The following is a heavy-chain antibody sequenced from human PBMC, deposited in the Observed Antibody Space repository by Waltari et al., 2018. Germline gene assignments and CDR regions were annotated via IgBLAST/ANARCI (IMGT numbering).Heavy chain of an antibody. CDR3: ARAPPGGDSSTFQH. V-gene: IGHV1-2*06. D-gene: IGHD3-22*01. Sequence: QVQLVQSGAEVKKPGASVKVSCKASGYTFTGYYMHWVRQAPGQGLEWMGRINPNSGGTNYAQKFQGRVTMTRDTSISTAYMELSNLRSEDTAIYYCARAPPGGDSSTFQHWGQGTLVTVSS. CDR2: INPNSGGT. J-gene: IGHJ1*01. CDR1: GYTFTGYY.